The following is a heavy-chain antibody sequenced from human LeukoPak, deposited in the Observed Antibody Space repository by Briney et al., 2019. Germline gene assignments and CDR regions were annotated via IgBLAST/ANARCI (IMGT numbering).Heavy chain of an antibody. D-gene: IGHD6-19*01. Sequence: PGRSLRLSCAASGFTFSSYAMHWVRQAPGKGLEWVAVISYDGSNKYYADSVKGRFTISRDNSKNTLYLQMNSLRAEDTAVYYCARDYGQWLSIVAPRALDYWGQGTLVTVSS. V-gene: IGHV3-30-3*01. CDR1: GFTFSSYA. J-gene: IGHJ4*02. CDR3: ARDYGQWLSIVAPRALDY. CDR2: ISYDGSNK.